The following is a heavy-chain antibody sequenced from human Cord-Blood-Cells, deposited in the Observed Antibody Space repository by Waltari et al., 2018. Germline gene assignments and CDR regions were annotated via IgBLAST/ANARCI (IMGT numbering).Heavy chain of an antibody. CDR3: ATVHITMVRGVIHHDY. CDR2: VDPEDGET. D-gene: IGHD3-10*01. V-gene: IGHV1-24*01. CDR1: GYTLTELS. Sequence: QVQLVQSGAEVKKPGASVKVSCKVSGYTLTELSMHWVRQAPGKGLAWMGGVDPEDGETIYAQKSQGRGTMTEDTSTDTAYMELSSLRSEDTAVYYCATVHITMVRGVIHHDYWGQGTLVTVSS. J-gene: IGHJ4*02.